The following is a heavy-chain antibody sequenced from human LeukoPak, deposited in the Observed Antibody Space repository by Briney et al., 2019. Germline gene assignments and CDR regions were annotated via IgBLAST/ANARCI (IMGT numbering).Heavy chain of an antibody. CDR2: IWYDGSNK. D-gene: IGHD3-22*01. V-gene: IGHV3-33*06. Sequence: GGPLRLSCAASGFTFSSYGMHWVRQAPGKGLEGVAVIWYDGSNKYYADSVKGRFTISRDNSKNTLYLQMNSLRAEDTAVYYCAKEPYDSSGYYFFSTDYWGQGTLVTVSS. CDR1: GFTFSSYG. J-gene: IGHJ4*02. CDR3: AKEPYDSSGYYFFSTDY.